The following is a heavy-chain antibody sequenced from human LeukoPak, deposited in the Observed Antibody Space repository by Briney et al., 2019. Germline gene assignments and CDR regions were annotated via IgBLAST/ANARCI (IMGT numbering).Heavy chain of an antibody. CDR3: ARGGGYCTSCYGIDY. J-gene: IGHJ4*02. V-gene: IGHV3-64*01. CDR1: GFTFSSYV. CDR2: ISGNGDTT. Sequence: GGSLRLSCAASGFTFSSYVMHWVRQAPGKGLEYVSAISGNGDTTHYANSVKGRFTISRDSSKNTLYLQMGSLRPEDMAIYYCARGGGYCTSCYGIDYWGQGTLVTVSS. D-gene: IGHD2-2*01.